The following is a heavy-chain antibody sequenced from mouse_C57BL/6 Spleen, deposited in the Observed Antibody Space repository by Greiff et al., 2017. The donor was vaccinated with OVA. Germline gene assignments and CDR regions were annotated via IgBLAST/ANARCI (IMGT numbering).Heavy chain of an antibody. CDR3: ARILARYFDV. V-gene: IGHV1-63*01. Sequence: QVQLQQSGAELVRPGTSVKMSCKASGYTFTNYWIGWAKQRPGHGLEWIGDIYPGGGYTNYNEKFKGKATLTADKSSSTAYMQFISLTSEDSAIYYCARILARYFDVWGTGTTVTVSS. CDR1: GYTFTNYW. CDR2: IYPGGGYT. J-gene: IGHJ1*03. D-gene: IGHD1-1*01.